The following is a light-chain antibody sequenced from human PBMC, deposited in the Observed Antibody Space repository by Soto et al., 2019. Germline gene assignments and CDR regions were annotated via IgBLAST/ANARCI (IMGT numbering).Light chain of an antibody. CDR1: QNINRW. Sequence: RMTQSPSSVSASVGDRVTITCRASQNINRWLAWYQQKPGRAPYLLIYGVSTLQSGVPSRFSGNGSGTDFALTISGLQAEDFATYYCLQANTFPVSFGPGNKVDI. CDR2: GVS. J-gene: IGKJ3*01. CDR3: LQANTFPVS. V-gene: IGKV1D-12*01.